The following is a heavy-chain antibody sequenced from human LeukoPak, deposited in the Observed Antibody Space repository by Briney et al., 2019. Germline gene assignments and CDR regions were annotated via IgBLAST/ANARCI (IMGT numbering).Heavy chain of an antibody. CDR2: IYTNGNT. V-gene: IGHV4-4*07. Sequence: SETLSLTCTVSGGSISSYYWSWIRQPAGKGLEWIGRIYTNGNTNYNPSLKSRVTMSVDTSKSQFSLKLNSVTAADTAVYYCARNGVTSGARNYYYYMDVWGKGTTVTVSS. J-gene: IGHJ6*03. CDR1: GGSISSYY. D-gene: IGHD2-21*02. CDR3: ARNGVTSGARNYYYYMDV.